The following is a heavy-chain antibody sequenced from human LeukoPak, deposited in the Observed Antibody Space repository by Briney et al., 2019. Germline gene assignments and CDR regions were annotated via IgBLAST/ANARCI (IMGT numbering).Heavy chain of an antibody. J-gene: IGHJ6*02. V-gene: IGHV3-21*01. Sequence: PGGSLRLSCAASGFTFSSYSMNWVRQAPGKGLEWVSSISSSSSYIYYADSVKGRFTISRDNAKNSLYLQMNSLRAEDTTVYYCARETVAGTGVGTTSKNYYYYYGMDVWGQGTTVTVSS. CDR3: ARETVAGTGVGTTSKNYYYYYGMDV. CDR1: GFTFSSYS. D-gene: IGHD1-14*01. CDR2: ISSSSSYI.